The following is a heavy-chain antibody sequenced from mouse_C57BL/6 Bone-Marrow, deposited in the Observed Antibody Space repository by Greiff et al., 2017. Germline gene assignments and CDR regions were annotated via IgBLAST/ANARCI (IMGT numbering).Heavy chain of an antibody. V-gene: IGHV1-64*01. CDR3: ASRAFGRYFDV. Sequence: QVQLQQSGAELVKPGASVKLSCKASGYTFTSYWMHWVKQRPGQGLEWIGMIHPNSGSTNYNEKFKSKATLTVDKSSSTAYMQLSSLTSEDSAVYYCASRAFGRYFDVWGTGTTVTVSS. CDR1: GYTFTSYW. D-gene: IGHD3-1*01. J-gene: IGHJ1*03. CDR2: IHPNSGST.